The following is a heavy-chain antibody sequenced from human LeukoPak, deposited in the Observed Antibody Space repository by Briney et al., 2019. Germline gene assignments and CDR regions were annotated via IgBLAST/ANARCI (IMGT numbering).Heavy chain of an antibody. Sequence: ASVKVFCKASGYTFSDFYIHWVRQAPGQGLEHLGWITPKSGDTYSPQRFQGRVTMTRDASISTAYMELSSLRSDDTAVYFCARVRLADERAWAYWGQGTLVTVSS. D-gene: IGHD3-3*02. J-gene: IGHJ4*02. V-gene: IGHV1-2*02. CDR2: ITPKSGDT. CDR1: GYTFSDFY. CDR3: ARVRLADERAWAY.